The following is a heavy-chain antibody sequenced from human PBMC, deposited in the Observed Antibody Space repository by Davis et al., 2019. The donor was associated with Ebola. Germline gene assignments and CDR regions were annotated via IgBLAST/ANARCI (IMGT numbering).Heavy chain of an antibody. D-gene: IGHD7-27*01. CDR3: AREKGAGDQDYYYGMDV. CDR2: IIPIFGTA. V-gene: IGHV1-69*13. Sequence: SVKVSCKAFGGTFSSYAISWVRQAPGQGLEWMGGIIPIFGTANYAQKFQGRVTITADESTSTAYMELSSLRSEDTAVYYCAREKGAGDQDYYYGMDVWGQGTTVTVSS. J-gene: IGHJ6*02. CDR1: GGTFSSYA.